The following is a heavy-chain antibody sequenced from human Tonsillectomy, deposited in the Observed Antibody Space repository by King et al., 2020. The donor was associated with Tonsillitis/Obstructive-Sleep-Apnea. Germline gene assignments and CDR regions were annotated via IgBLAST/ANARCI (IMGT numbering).Heavy chain of an antibody. CDR1: CASISTITYY. Sequence: QLQESGPGLVKPSETLSLACTVACASISTITYYWSWIRQPPGKGLEWFGTLHYSGTTYYNPSLRSRVTLSGDTSTHQFFLKLSSVTAPDTAIYYCARRPGGDASQSAAFDIWGQGTMVTVSS. J-gene: IGHJ3*02. CDR3: ARRPGGDASQSAAFDI. V-gene: IGHV4-39*01. D-gene: IGHD3-10*01. CDR2: LHYSGTT.